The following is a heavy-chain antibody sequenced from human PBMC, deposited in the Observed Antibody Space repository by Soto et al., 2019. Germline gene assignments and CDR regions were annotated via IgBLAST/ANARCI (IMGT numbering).Heavy chain of an antibody. J-gene: IGHJ6*02. D-gene: IGHD6-13*01. Sequence: GASVKVSCKASGYTFTSYYMHWVRQAPGQGLEWMGIINPSGGSTSYAQKFQGRVTMTRDTSTSTAYMELSSLRSEDTAVYYCARDLLLGTSSSDYYYGMDVWGQGTTVTVSS. V-gene: IGHV1-46*01. CDR3: ARDLLLGTSSSDYYYGMDV. CDR1: GYTFTSYY. CDR2: INPSGGST.